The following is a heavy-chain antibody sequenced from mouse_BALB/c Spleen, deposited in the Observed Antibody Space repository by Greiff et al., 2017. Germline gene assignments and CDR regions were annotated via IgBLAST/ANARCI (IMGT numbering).Heavy chain of an antibody. CDR3: ARGGSYAMDY. J-gene: IGHJ4*01. CDR1: GYSITSDYA. V-gene: IGHV3-2*02. CDR2: ISYSGST. Sequence: EVQLVESGPGLVKPAQSLSLSCTVTGYSITSDYAWNWIRQFPGNKLEWIGYISYSGSTSYNPSLKSRTSITPDTSTNQFFLQLNSVTTEDTATYYCARGGSYAMDYWGQGTSVTVSS.